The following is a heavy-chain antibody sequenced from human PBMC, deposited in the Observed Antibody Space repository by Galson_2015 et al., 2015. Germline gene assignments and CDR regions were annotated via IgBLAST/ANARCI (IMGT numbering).Heavy chain of an antibody. CDR3: ARSGYSGYEFDY. Sequence: QSGAEVKKPGESLKIPCKGSGYSFTTSWLGWVRQMPGKGLEWMGIIYPGDSDTRYSPSFQGQDTISADKSINTAYLQRSSLEASDTAMYYCARSGYSGYEFDYWGQGTLVTVSS. CDR2: IYPGDSDT. D-gene: IGHD5-12*01. V-gene: IGHV5-51*01. J-gene: IGHJ4*02. CDR1: GYSFTTSW.